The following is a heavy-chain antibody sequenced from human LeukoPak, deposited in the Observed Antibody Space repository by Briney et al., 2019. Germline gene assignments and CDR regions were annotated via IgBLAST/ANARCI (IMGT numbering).Heavy chain of an antibody. CDR2: IIPIFGTA. D-gene: IGHD2-2*01. CDR1: GGTFSSYA. Sequence: SVMVSCKASGGTFSSYAISWVRQAPGQGLEWMGGIIPIFGTANYAQKFQGRVTITADESTSTAYMELSSLRSEDTAVYYCARDVVPAATFQGFDPWGQGTLVTVSS. CDR3: ARDVVPAATFQGFDP. V-gene: IGHV1-69*13. J-gene: IGHJ5*02.